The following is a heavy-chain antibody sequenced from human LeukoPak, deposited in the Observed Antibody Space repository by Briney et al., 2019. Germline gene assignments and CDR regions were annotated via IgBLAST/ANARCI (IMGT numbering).Heavy chain of an antibody. Sequence: SETLSLTCAVYGGSFSGYYWSWIRQPPGKGLEWIGEINHSGSTNYNPSLKSRVTISVDTSKNQFSLKLSSVTAADTAVYYCARYSSGWYVSNWVDPWGQGTLVTVSS. J-gene: IGHJ5*02. CDR1: GGSFSGYY. V-gene: IGHV4-34*01. CDR3: ARYSSGWYVSNWVDP. D-gene: IGHD6-19*01. CDR2: INHSGST.